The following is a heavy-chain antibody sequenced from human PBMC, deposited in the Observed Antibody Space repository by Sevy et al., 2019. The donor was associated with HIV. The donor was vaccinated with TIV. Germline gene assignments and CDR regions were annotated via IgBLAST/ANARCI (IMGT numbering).Heavy chain of an antibody. CDR3: ARVGYCSGGSCGLEGYYYYGMDV. CDR1: GGTFSSYA. Sequence: ASVKVSCKASGGTFSSYAISWVRQAPGQGLEWMGGIIPIFGTANYAQKFQGTVTITADESTSTAYMELSSLRSEDTAVYYCARVGYCSGGSCGLEGYYYYGMDVWGQGTTVTVSS. V-gene: IGHV1-69*13. D-gene: IGHD2-15*01. CDR2: IIPIFGTA. J-gene: IGHJ6*02.